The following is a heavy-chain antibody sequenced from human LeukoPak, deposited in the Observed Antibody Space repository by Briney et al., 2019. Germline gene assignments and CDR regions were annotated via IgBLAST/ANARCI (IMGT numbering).Heavy chain of an antibody. CDR2: ISSSSSYI. CDR1: GFTFSSYS. Sequence: PGGSLRLSCAASGFTFSSYSMNWVRQAPGKGLEWVSSISSSSSYIYYADSVEGRFTISRDNAKNSLYLQMNSLRAEDTAVYYCARETSYSYGLDYWGQGTLVTVSS. D-gene: IGHD5-18*01. J-gene: IGHJ4*02. V-gene: IGHV3-21*01. CDR3: ARETSYSYGLDY.